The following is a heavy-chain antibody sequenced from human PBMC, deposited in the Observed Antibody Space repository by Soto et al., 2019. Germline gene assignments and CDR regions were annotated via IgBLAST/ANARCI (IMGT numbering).Heavy chain of an antibody. Sequence: ASVKVSCKASGYTFTSYGISWVRQAPGQGLEWMGWISAYNGNTNYAQKLQGRVTMTTDTSTSTAYMELRSLRSDDTAVYYYAIYHHRFIGYDYVYSSLDGGVVVGAPTVIDIPNPLQSLPWG. CDR2: ISAYNGNT. CDR3: AIYHHRFIGYDYVYSSLDGGVVVGAPTVIDIPNPLQSLP. V-gene: IGHV1-18*01. CDR1: GYTFTSYG. D-gene: IGHD5-12*01. J-gene: IGHJ5*02.